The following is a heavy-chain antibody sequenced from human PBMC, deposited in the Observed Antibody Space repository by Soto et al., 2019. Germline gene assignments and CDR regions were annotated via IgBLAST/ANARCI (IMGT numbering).Heavy chain of an antibody. D-gene: IGHD2-2*01. J-gene: IGHJ6*02. CDR3: ARDWDCSSTSCFYYYGMDV. V-gene: IGHV4-59*01. CDR1: GGSISSYY. CDR2: IYYSGST. Sequence: SETLSLTCTVSGGSISSYYWSWIRQPPGKGLEWIGYIYYSGSTNCNPSLKSRVTISVDTSKNQFSLKLSSVTAEDTAVYYCARDWDCSSTSCFYYYGMDVWGQGTTVTVSS.